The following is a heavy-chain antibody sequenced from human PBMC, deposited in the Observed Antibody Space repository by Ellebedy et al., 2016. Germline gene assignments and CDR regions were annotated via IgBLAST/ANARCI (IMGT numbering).Heavy chain of an antibody. D-gene: IGHD3-9*01. J-gene: IGHJ4*02. Sequence: GGSLRLXXAASGFIFRTYSMNWVRQAPGKGLEYISHISVGGPIYYADSVKGRFTISRDNSKTTLYLQMNSLRAEDTAVYYCAKDLGGYFDPIDYWGQGTLVTVSS. CDR2: ISVGGPI. V-gene: IGHV3-48*01. CDR3: AKDLGGYFDPIDY. CDR1: GFIFRTYS.